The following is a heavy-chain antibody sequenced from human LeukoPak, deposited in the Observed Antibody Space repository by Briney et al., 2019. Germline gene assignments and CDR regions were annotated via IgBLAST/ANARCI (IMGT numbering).Heavy chain of an antibody. V-gene: IGHV4-59*01. J-gene: IGHJ3*02. CDR2: IYNSGIT. D-gene: IGHD6-13*01. CDR1: GGSMSSYY. Sequence: SETLSLTCTVSGGSMSSYYWNWIRQPPGKGLEWIGWIYNSGITNYNPSLKSRVTISVDTSKIQFSLKLSSVTAADTAVYYCARDSAAAGTLDAFDIWGQGTMVTVSS. CDR3: ARDSAAAGTLDAFDI.